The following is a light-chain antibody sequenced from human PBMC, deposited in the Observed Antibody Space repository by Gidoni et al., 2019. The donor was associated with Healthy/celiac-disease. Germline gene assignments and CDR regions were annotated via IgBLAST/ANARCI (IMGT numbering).Light chain of an antibody. V-gene: IGKV3-15*01. CDR1: QSVSSN. CDR3: QQYNNWPPLT. CDR2: GAS. Sequence: MNHSPATPSLSPGERATLSRRASQSVSSNLAWYQQKPGQAPRLLIYGASTRATGIPARFSGSGSGTEFTLTISSLQSEDFAVYYCQQYNNWPPLTFGEGTKVEIK. J-gene: IGKJ4*01.